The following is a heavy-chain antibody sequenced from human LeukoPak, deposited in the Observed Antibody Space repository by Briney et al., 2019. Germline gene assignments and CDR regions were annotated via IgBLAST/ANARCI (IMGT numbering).Heavy chain of an antibody. D-gene: IGHD3-16*01. CDR2: MNPNSGNT. V-gene: IGHV1-8*01. CDR3: ARGLGPRLDH. Sequence: ASVKVSCKASGYTFTSYDINWVRQATGQGLEWMGWMNPNSGNTGYAQKFQGRVTITRDTSASTAYMELSSLRSEDTAVYYCARGLGPRLDHWGQGTLVTVSS. J-gene: IGHJ4*02. CDR1: GYTFTSYD.